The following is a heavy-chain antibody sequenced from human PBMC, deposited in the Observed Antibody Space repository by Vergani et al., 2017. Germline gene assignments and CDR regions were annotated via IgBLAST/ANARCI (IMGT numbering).Heavy chain of an antibody. CDR3: AADRGALTKQGRGLVY. CDR2: IVVGSGNT. V-gene: IGHV1-58*02. Sequence: QMQLVQSGPEVKKPGTSVKVSCKASGFTFTSSAMQWVRQARGQRLEWIGWIVVGSGNTNYAQKFQERVTITREMSTRTAYMELSSLRSEDTAVYYWAADRGALTKQGRGLVYWGQGTLVTVSS. D-gene: IGHD3-10*01. CDR1: GFTFTSSA. J-gene: IGHJ4*02.